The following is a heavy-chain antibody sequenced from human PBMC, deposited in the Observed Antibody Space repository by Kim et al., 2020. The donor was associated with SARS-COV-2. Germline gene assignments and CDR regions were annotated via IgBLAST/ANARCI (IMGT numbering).Heavy chain of an antibody. Sequence: SVKVSCKASGGIFNTFSISWVRQAPGQGLEWVGGIIPYFGTPKYADKFQGKVTITADESTTTVYMQLSSLTSDDTAVYYCAREGLGGCTNFDHWGQGTLVTVSS. V-gene: IGHV1-69*13. D-gene: IGHD3-16*01. CDR2: IIPYFGTP. CDR3: AREGLGGCTNFDH. J-gene: IGHJ4*02. CDR1: GGIFNTFS.